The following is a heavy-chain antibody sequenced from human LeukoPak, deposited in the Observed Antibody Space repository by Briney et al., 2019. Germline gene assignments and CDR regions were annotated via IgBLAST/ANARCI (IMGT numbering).Heavy chain of an antibody. D-gene: IGHD4-17*01. CDR1: GGTFSSYA. CDR2: IIPIFGIA. J-gene: IGHJ4*02. Sequence: GASVKVSCKASGGTFSSYAISWVRQAPGQGLEWMGRIIPIFGIANYARKFQGRVTITADKSTSTAYMELSSLRSEDTAVYYCARVGDGDLYYFDYWGQGTLVTVSS. V-gene: IGHV1-69*04. CDR3: ARVGDGDLYYFDY.